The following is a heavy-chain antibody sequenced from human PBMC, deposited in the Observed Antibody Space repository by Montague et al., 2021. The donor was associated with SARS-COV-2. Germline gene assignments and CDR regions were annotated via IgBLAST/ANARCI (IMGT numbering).Heavy chain of an antibody. V-gene: IGHV4-59*01. J-gene: IGHJ5*02. CDR1: GGSISSYH. D-gene: IGHD2-21*02. CDR2: IYYSGST. CDR3: ARGIAGTYCGGDCYNNWFDP. Sequence: SETLSLTCTVSGGSISSYHWSWIRQPPGKGLEWIGYIYYSGSTNYNPSLKSRVTISVDASKNQFSLKLSSVTAADTAVYYCARGIAGTYCGGDCYNNWFDPWGQGTLVTVSS.